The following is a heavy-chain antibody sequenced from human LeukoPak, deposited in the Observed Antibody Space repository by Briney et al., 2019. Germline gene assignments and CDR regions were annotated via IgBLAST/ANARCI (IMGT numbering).Heavy chain of an antibody. CDR1: GFTFSSYA. V-gene: IGHV3-23*01. Sequence: PGGSLRLSCAASGFTFSSYAMSWVRQAPGKGLEWVSAISGSGGSTYYADSVKGRFTISRDNSKNTLYLQMNSLRAEDTAVYYCARDPSITRTSYFDYWGQGTLVTVSS. CDR2: ISGSGGST. D-gene: IGHD1/OR15-1a*01. CDR3: ARDPSITRTSYFDY. J-gene: IGHJ4*02.